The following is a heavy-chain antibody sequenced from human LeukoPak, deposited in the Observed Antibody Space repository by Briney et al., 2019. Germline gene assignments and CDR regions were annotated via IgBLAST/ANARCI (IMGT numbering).Heavy chain of an antibody. CDR3: ARDGSCFDF. CDR1: GFTFSEYW. V-gene: IGHV3-7*01. Sequence: PGGSLRLSCGASGFTFSEYWMTWVRQAPGRGPEWVANIKGDGTKMYYVDSVKGRFTISRDNDKNSLYLQMNNLRVEDTAVYHCARDGSCFDFWGQGARVTVSS. D-gene: IGHD6-19*01. J-gene: IGHJ4*02. CDR2: IKGDGTKM.